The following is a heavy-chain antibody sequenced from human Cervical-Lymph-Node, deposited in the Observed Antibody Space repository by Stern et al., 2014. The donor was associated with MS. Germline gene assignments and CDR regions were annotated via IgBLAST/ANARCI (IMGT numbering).Heavy chain of an antibody. V-gene: IGHV3-11*01. CDR3: ARDLSEDYFDY. D-gene: IGHD1-26*01. CDR1: GFTFSDYY. CDR2: IRCSGSTI. J-gene: IGHJ4*02. Sequence: EQLVESGGGLVKPGGSLRLSCAASGFTFSDYYMRWIRPAPGKGLEWVSYIRCSGSTIYYADSVKGRFTISRDNAKNSLYLQMNSLRAEDTAVYYCARDLSEDYFDYWGQGTLVTVSS.